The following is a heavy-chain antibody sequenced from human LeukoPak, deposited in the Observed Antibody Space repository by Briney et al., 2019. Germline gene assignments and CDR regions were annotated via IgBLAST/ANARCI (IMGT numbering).Heavy chain of an antibody. CDR1: GFTFTRYV. V-gene: IGHV1-18*01. J-gene: IGHJ4*02. D-gene: IGHD6-19*01. CDR3: ARDPTNTSGRYAHFDY. CDR2: ISAYNGDT. Sequence: GASVKVSCKASGFTFTRYVITWVRQAPGQGLEWMGWISAYNGDTNYAQRLQGRVTMTRDTSTSTVYMELRSLSSDDTAVCYCARDPTNTSGRYAHFDYWGQGTLVTVSS.